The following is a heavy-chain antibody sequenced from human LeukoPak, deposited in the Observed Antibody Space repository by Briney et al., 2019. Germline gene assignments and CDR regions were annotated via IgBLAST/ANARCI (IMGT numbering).Heavy chain of an antibody. Sequence: GGSLRLSCAASGFTFDDYGMSWVRQAPGKGLEWVSYISSSSSTIYYADSVKGRFTISRDNAKNSLYLQMNSLRAEDTAVYYCARITTGFDYWGQGTLVTVSS. CDR3: ARITTGFDY. CDR1: GFTFDDYG. D-gene: IGHD3-22*01. J-gene: IGHJ4*02. V-gene: IGHV3-48*01. CDR2: ISSSSSTI.